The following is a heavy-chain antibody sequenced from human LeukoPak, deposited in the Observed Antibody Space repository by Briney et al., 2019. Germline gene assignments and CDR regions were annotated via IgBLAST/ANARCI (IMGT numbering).Heavy chain of an antibody. Sequence: GGSLRLSCAASGFNFDDYGMSWVRQAPGKGLEWVSGINWNGDNTGYADSVKGRFTMSRDNAKNSLYLQMNSLRAEDTALYYCARDYSSGYNGYFDYWGQGTLVTVSS. D-gene: IGHD5-12*01. CDR1: GFNFDDYG. J-gene: IGHJ4*02. CDR3: ARDYSSGYNGYFDY. CDR2: INWNGDNT. V-gene: IGHV3-20*04.